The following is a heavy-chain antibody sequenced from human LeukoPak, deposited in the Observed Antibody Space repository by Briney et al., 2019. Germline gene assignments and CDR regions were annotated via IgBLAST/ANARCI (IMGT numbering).Heavy chain of an antibody. Sequence: SETLSLTCTVSGGSISSGDYYWSWIRQPPGKGLEWIGYIYYSGSTYYNPSLKSRVTISVDTSKNQFSLKLSSVTAADTAVYYCARGPRITIFGVVIIPRRTFDYWGREPWSPSPQ. CDR3: ARGPRITIFGVVIIPRRTFDY. CDR1: GGSISSGDYY. J-gene: IGHJ4*02. V-gene: IGHV4-30-4*08. D-gene: IGHD3-3*01. CDR2: IYYSGST.